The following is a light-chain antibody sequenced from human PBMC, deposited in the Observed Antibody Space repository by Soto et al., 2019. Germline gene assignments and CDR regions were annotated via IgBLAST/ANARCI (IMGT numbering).Light chain of an antibody. CDR2: GVY. J-gene: IGLJ1*01. Sequence: QSALTQPASVSGSPGQSITISCIGTNSDIGANNHVSWYQQHPGNAPKLMIYGVYNRPSGVSNRFSGSKSGNTASLTISGLQPEDEADYYCNSYTSGNIYVFGTGTKLTVL. V-gene: IGLV2-14*03. CDR3: NSYTSGNIYV. CDR1: NSDIGANNH.